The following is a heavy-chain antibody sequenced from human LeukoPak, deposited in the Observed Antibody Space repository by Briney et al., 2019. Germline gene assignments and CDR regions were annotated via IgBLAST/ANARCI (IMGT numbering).Heavy chain of an antibody. V-gene: IGHV3-23*01. CDR2: ISGSGDNT. J-gene: IGHJ4*02. CDR3: AKGSGYDTDFDY. CDR1: GFTFSTYV. D-gene: IGHD5-12*01. Sequence: GGSLRLSCAASGFTFSTYVMSWVRQAPGKGLEWVSGISGSGDNTYYADSVKGRFTISRDNSKNTLYLQMNSLRAEDTAVYYCAKGSGYDTDFDYWGQGALVSVSS.